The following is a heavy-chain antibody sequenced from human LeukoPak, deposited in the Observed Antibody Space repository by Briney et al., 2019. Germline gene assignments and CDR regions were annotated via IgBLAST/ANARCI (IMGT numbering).Heavy chain of an antibody. CDR1: RDSVSRSSYY. D-gene: IGHD4-17*01. J-gene: IGHJ4*02. V-gene: IGHV4-61*01. CDR2: AYYSGST. CDR3: ARMEREGWDYGDSRYYFDY. Sequence: SETLSLTCSVSRDSVSRSSYYWGWIRQPPGKGLEWLGSAYYSGSTNYNPSLKSRVTISVDTSKNQFSLKLSSVTAADTAVYYCARMEREGWDYGDSRYYFDYWGQGTLVTVSS.